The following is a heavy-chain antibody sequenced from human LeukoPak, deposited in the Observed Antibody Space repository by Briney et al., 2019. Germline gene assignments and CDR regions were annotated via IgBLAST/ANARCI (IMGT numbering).Heavy chain of an antibody. D-gene: IGHD2-15*01. CDR2: ISRSGSTK. CDR1: GFTFSDYN. J-gene: IGHJ6*03. Sequence: GGSLRLSCAASGFTFSDYNMRWIRQAPGKGLEWVSSISRSGSTKYYADSVKGRFTISRDNAKNSLFLQMNSLRAEDTAVYYCARVLRYCSGGNCYSGGLGYMDVWGKGTTVTIPS. CDR3: ARVLRYCSGGNCYSGGLGYMDV. V-gene: IGHV3-11*01.